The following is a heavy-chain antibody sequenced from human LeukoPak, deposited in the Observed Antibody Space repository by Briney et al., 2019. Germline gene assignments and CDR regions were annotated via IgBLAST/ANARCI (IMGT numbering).Heavy chain of an antibody. Sequence: TGGSLRLSCSTSGFIFSNHFMHWVRQAPGKGLEYVSSIGPNGASTLYADSVKDRFTISRDNSRNALYVQLTSLRLEDTALYYCVKDLTGTWSFDYWGQGTLVPVSS. CDR3: VKDLTGTWSFDY. CDR1: GFIFSNHF. V-gene: IGHV3-64*05. D-gene: IGHD3-9*01. CDR2: IGPNGAST. J-gene: IGHJ4*02.